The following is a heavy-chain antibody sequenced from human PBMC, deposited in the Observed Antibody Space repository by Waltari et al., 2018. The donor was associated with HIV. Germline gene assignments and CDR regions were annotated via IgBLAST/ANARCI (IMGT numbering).Heavy chain of an antibody. V-gene: IGHV4-59*01. CDR1: GGSISSYY. CDR2: IYYSGST. D-gene: IGHD3-3*01. Sequence: QVQLQDSGPGLVKPSETLSLTCTVSGGSISSYYWSWIRQPPGNGLEWIGYIYYSGSTNYNPSLKSRVTISVDTSKNQFSRKLSSVTAADTAVYYCARDRDFWSGHYYYYGMDVWGQGTTVTVSS. J-gene: IGHJ6*02. CDR3: ARDRDFWSGHYYYYGMDV.